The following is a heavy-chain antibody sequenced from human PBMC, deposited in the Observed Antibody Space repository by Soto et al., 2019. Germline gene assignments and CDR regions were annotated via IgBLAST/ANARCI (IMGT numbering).Heavy chain of an antibody. V-gene: IGHV4-59*01. CDR2: IYYSGST. Sequence: QVQLQESGPRLVKPSETLSLTCIVSGGSISNYYWSWIRQPPGKGLEWIGYIYYSGSTNYNPSLQSLVTISVDTPKNQFSLKLSSVTAADTAVYYCARAVLPATAPFDYWGQGTLVTVSS. CDR1: GGSISNYY. CDR3: ARAVLPATAPFDY. D-gene: IGHD2-2*01. J-gene: IGHJ4*02.